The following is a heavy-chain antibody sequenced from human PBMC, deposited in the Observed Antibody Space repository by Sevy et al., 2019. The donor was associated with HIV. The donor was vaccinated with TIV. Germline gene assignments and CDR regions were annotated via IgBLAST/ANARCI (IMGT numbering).Heavy chain of an antibody. D-gene: IGHD3-9*01. CDR2: ISYDGSNK. CDR1: GFTFSSYA. Sequence: GGSLRLSCAATGFTFSSYAMHWVRQAPGKGLEWVAVISYDGSNKYYPDSVKGRFTISRDNSKNTLYLQMNSLRPEDTAVYDCARGSIRYYDILTGGFDPWGQGTLVTVSS. J-gene: IGHJ5*02. CDR3: ARGSIRYYDILTGGFDP. V-gene: IGHV3-30-3*01.